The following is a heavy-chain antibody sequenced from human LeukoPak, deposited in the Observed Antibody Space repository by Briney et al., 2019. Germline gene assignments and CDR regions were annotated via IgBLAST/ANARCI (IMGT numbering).Heavy chain of an antibody. Sequence: GWSLRLSCAASGVTFSSSWMSWVRQAPGKGLEWVATIKQDGSEKYYVDFVKGRFSISRDNAKNSLYLQMNSLGGDDTAVYYCAGDTGMDVWGQGTTVTVSS. CDR3: AGDTGMDV. CDR1: GVTFSSSW. CDR2: IKQDGSEK. J-gene: IGHJ6*02. V-gene: IGHV3-7*05.